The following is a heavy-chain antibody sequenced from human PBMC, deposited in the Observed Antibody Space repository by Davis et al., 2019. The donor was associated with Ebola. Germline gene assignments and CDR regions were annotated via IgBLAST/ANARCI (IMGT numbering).Heavy chain of an antibody. D-gene: IGHD3-3*01. CDR2: IYHSGST. V-gene: IGHV4-38-2*02. Sequence: SETLSLTCTVSGYSISSGYYWGWIRQPPGKGLEWIGSIYHSGSTYYNPSLKSRVTISVDTSKNQFSLKLSSVTAADTAVYYCARGPADFGVVIDYYYYGMDVWGQGTTVTVSS. CDR1: GYSISSGYY. J-gene: IGHJ6*02. CDR3: ARGPADFGVVIDYYYYGMDV.